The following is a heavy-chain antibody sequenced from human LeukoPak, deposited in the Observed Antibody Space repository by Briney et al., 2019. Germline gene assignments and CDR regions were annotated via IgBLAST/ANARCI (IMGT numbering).Heavy chain of an antibody. Sequence: LETLSLTCAVHGGPFSAYYWNWVRQPPGKGLEWIGEINHSGSTNYNPSLKSRVTISVDTSKHQSSLKLSSATAADTAVYYCASRHYSNNWYTYLFDPWGQGTLVTVSS. CDR2: INHSGST. CDR1: GGPFSAYY. V-gene: IGHV4-34*01. D-gene: IGHD6-13*01. J-gene: IGHJ5*02. CDR3: ASRHYSNNWYTYLFDP.